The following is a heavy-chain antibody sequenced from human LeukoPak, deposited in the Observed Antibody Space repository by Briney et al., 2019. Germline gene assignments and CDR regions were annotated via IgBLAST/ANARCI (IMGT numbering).Heavy chain of an antibody. CDR3: ARSGSSYHYYYYMDV. V-gene: IGHV3-23*01. Sequence: PGGSLRLSCAASGFTFSSYAMSWVRQAPGKGLEWVSAISGSGGSTYYADSVKGRFTISRDNSKNTLYLQMSSLRAEDTAVYYCARSGSSYHYYYYMDVWGKGTTVTVSS. J-gene: IGHJ6*03. D-gene: IGHD2-21*01. CDR1: GFTFSSYA. CDR2: ISGSGGST.